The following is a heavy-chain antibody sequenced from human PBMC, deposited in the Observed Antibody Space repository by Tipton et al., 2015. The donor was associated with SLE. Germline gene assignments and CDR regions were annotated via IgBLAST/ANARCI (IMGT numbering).Heavy chain of an antibody. V-gene: IGHV4-34*01. D-gene: IGHD4-23*01. CDR3: ARGGRGDGGNPFDP. J-gene: IGHJ5*02. CDR1: GGSFSGYY. Sequence: LSLTCAVYGGSFSGYYWSWIRQPPGKGLEWIGEINHSGSTNYNPSLKSRVTISMDTSKNQLSLKLSSVTAADTAVYYCARGGRGDGGNPFDPWGQGTLVTVSS. CDR2: INHSGST.